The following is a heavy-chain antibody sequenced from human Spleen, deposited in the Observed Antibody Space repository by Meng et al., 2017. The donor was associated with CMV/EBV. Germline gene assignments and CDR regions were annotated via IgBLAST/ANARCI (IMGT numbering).Heavy chain of an antibody. D-gene: IGHD4-23*01. CDR2: IRYDESNK. V-gene: IGHV3-30*18. J-gene: IGHJ2*01. CDR1: GFTRSSYD. Sequence: CVASGFTRSSYDMHWVRQAPGKGLEWVAVIRYDESNKFYADSVKGRFTISRDNSKNTLYLEMNSLRAEDTAMYYCAKVGGNNYWYFDLWGRGTLVTVSS. CDR3: AKVGGNNYWYFDL.